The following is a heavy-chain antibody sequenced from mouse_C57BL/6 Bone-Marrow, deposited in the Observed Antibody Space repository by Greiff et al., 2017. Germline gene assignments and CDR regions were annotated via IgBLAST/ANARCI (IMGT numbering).Heavy chain of an antibody. CDR3: AREDWRFYYAMDY. D-gene: IGHD4-1*01. J-gene: IGHJ4*01. V-gene: IGHV1-55*01. CDR1: GYTFTSYW. CDR2: IYPGSGST. Sequence: QVQLQQSGAELVKPGASVKMSCKASGYTFTSYWITWVKQRPGQGLEWIGDIYPGSGSTNYNEKFKSKATLTVDTSSSTAYMQLSSLTSEDSAVYYCAREDWRFYYAMDYWGQGTSVTVSS.